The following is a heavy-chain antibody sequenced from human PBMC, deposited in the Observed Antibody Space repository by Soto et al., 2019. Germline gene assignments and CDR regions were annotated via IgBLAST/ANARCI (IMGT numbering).Heavy chain of an antibody. CDR3: AKADSTGEDYYYYSMDV. V-gene: IGHV3-23*01. CDR1: GFTFSSDA. J-gene: IGHJ6*03. D-gene: IGHD3-16*01. Sequence: GGALRLSCAASGFTFSSDAMSWVRQAPGKGLEWVSAISGSGGSTYYADSVKGRFTISRDNSKNTLYLQMNSLRAEDTAVYYCAKADSTGEDYYYYSMDVWGKGTTVTVSS. CDR2: ISGSGGST.